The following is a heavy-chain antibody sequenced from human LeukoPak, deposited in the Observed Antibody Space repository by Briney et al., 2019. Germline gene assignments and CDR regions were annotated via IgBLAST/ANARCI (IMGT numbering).Heavy chain of an antibody. CDR3: ARGWRGSLYDPADH. J-gene: IGHJ5*02. Sequence: GESLKISCKASGYTFTSYWIGWVRQMSGKGLEWMALIYPADSDTKYSPSFQGQVTISVDKSINTAYLQWSSLKASDTAMYYSARGWRGSLYDPADHWGQGTLVTVSP. D-gene: IGHD3-16*01. CDR1: GYTFTSYW. CDR2: IYPADSDT. V-gene: IGHV5-51*01.